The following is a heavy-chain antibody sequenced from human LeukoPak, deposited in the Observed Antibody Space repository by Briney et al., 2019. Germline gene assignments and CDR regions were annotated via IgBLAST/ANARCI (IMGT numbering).Heavy chain of an antibody. CDR3: TKEPLLRVSYNCFDP. D-gene: IGHD3-9*01. V-gene: IGHV3-23*01. CDR1: GFTFSSSA. CDR2: ISGSGGTT. J-gene: IGHJ5*02. Sequence: GGSLRLSCAASGFTFSSSAMSWVRRAPGKGLEWVSAISGSGGTTYYADSVKGRFTISRDNSKNTLYLQMNSLRAEDTAVYYCTKEPLLRVSYNCFDPWGQGTLVTVSS.